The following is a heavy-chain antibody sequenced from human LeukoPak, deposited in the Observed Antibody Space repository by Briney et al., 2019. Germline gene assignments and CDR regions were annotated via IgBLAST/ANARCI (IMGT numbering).Heavy chain of an antibody. CDR2: IYHSGST. D-gene: IGHD3-9*01. J-gene: IGHJ5*02. CDR3: ARTYYDILTGYYFDP. CDR1: GGSISSGGSS. Sequence: SETLSLTCAVSGGSISSGGSSWSWIRQPPGKGLEWIGYIYHSGSTYYNPSLKSRVTLSLDVSRNQFSLKLSSATAADTAVYYCARTYYDILTGYYFDPWGQGTLVTVSS. V-gene: IGHV4-30-2*01.